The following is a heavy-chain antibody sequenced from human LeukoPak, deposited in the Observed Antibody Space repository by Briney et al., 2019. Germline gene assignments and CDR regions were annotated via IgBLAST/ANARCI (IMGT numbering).Heavy chain of an antibody. CDR3: AKDPRITISGVATSFDY. CDR2: XRGSGGST. CDR1: GFTFRSYA. V-gene: IGHV3-23*01. D-gene: IGHD3-3*01. J-gene: IGHJ4*02. Sequence: PGGSLRLSCADSGFTFRSYAMSWVRQAPXXXXXXXXXXRGSGGSTYYADSVKGRFTISRDNSKNTLYLQMNSLRAEDTAVYYCAKDPRITISGVATSFDYWGQGTLVTVSS.